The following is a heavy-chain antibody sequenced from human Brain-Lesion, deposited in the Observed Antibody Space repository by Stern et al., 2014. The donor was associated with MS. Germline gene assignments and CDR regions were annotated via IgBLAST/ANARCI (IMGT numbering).Heavy chain of an antibody. CDR2: IFKSGST. Sequence: QVQLQQSGPGLVKPSQTLSLSCTVSGGSISSGGYYWSWIRQPAGKGLEWIGRIFKSGSTSYNPPLKSPGTITIETPKNQFSLRLNSMTAADTAVYYCARGRVVPGFQYYATDVWGQGTTVIVSS. J-gene: IGHJ6*02. D-gene: IGHD2-2*01. CDR1: GGSISSGGYY. V-gene: IGHV4-61*02. CDR3: ARGRVVPGFQYYATDV.